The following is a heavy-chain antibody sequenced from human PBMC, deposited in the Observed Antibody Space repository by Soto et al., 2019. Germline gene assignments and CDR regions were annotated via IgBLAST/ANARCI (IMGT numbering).Heavy chain of an antibody. CDR3: ARDTEEVGMCFLH. V-gene: IGHV4-30-4*01. CDR2: INYSGNT. J-gene: IGHJ1*01. D-gene: IGHD1-20*01. CDR1: GGSISSGDYY. Sequence: PSETLSLTCTVSGGSISSGDYYWSWIRQPPGKGLEWIGYINYSGNTYYNPSLKSRVIISVDTSKNQFSLKLTSVTAADTAVYYCARDTEEVGMCFLHWGLGTLVTVSS.